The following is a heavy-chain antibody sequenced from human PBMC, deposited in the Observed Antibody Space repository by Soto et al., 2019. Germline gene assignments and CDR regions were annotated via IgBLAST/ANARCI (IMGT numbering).Heavy chain of an antibody. Sequence: SETLSLTCSVSGYSVSSSDYYWAWIRQPPGKGLEWIGSMLFSGLTYYNPSLKSRVTLSVDTSKNQFSVRLNSVTASDTAVYYCAPLSVSLSGPYGIHVWGQGTTVTVSS. CDR1: GYSVSSSDYY. CDR2: MLFSGLT. J-gene: IGHJ6*02. D-gene: IGHD2-15*01. CDR3: APLSVSLSGPYGIHV. V-gene: IGHV4-39*01.